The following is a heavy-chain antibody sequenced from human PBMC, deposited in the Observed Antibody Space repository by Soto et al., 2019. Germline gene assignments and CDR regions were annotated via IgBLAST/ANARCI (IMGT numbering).Heavy chain of an antibody. V-gene: IGHV4-31*03. Sequence: QVQLQESGPGLVKPSQTLSLTCTVSGGSISSGGYYWSWIRQHPGKGLEWIGYIYYSGRTSYNPSLKGRVTRSVDTSKNQFSLKLSSVTAAATAVYYCASDSSGYSDFDYWGQGTLVTVAS. CDR2: IYYSGRT. J-gene: IGHJ4*02. CDR3: ASDSSGYSDFDY. CDR1: GGSISSGGYY. D-gene: IGHD3-22*01.